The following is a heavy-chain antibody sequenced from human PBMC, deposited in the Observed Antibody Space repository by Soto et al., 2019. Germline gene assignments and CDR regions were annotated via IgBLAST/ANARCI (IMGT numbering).Heavy chain of an antibody. CDR2: INSDGSST. D-gene: IGHD1-26*01. CDR3: AREPPSLSWELFDYYYYGMDV. Sequence: HPGGSLRLSCAASGFTFSSYWMHWVRQAPGKGLVWVSRINSDGSSTSYADSVKGRFTISRDNAKNTLYLQMNSLRAEDTAVYYCAREPPSLSWELFDYYYYGMDVWGQGTTVTVSS. J-gene: IGHJ6*02. V-gene: IGHV3-74*01. CDR1: GFTFSSYW.